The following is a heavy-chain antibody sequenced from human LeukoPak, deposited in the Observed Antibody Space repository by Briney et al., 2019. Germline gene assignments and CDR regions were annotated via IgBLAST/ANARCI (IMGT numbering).Heavy chain of an antibody. V-gene: IGHV4-59*01. J-gene: IGHJ4*01. CDR3: ARGGVAGTIIDY. Sequence: SETLSLTCTVSGGSISSYYWSWIRQPPGKGLEWIGYIYYSGSTNYNPSLKSRVTISVDTSKNQFSLKLSSVTAADTAVYYCARGGVAGTIIDYWGQEPWSPSPQ. CDR1: GGSISSYY. CDR2: IYYSGST. D-gene: IGHD6-19*01.